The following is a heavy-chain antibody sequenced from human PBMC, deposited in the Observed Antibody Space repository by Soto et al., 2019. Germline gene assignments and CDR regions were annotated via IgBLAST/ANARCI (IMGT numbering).Heavy chain of an antibody. CDR3: ARSGYSSDGFGVWFDP. V-gene: IGHV4-31*03. J-gene: IGHJ5*02. Sequence: SETLSLTCTVSGGSISSGGYYWSWIRQHPGKGLEWIGYIYYSGSTYYNPPLKSRVTISVDTSKNQFSLKLSSVTAADTAVYYCARSGYSSDGFGVWFDPWGQGTLVTVSS. CDR1: GGSISSGGYY. D-gene: IGHD6-25*01. CDR2: IYYSGST.